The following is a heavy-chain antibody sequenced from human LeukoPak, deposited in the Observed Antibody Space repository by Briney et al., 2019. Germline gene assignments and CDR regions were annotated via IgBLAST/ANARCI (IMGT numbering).Heavy chain of an antibody. V-gene: IGHV3-15*01. CDR1: GFTFSNAW. CDR2: IKSKTDGGTT. Sequence: GGSLRLSCAATGFTFSNAWMSWARQAPGKGLEWVGRIKSKTDGGTTDYAAPVKGRFTISRDDSKNTLYLQMNSLKTEDTAVYYCTTGVGSYYAPSFDYWGQGTLVTVSS. CDR3: TTGVGSYYAPSFDY. J-gene: IGHJ4*02. D-gene: IGHD1-26*01.